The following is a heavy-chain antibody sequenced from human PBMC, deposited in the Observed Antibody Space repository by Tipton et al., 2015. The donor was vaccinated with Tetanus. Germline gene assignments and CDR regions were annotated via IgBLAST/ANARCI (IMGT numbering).Heavy chain of an antibody. CDR1: GFIFSSYG. D-gene: IGHD2-15*01. V-gene: IGHV3-33*01. CDR3: AREADCSGGSCFSGDFDN. J-gene: IGHJ4*02. CDR2: SWYDGTDK. Sequence: SLRLSCAASGFIFSSYGIHWVRQAPGKGLEWAAVSWYDGTDKYYADSVKGRFTISRDNSKNTLYLQMNSLRAEDTAVYCCAREADCSGGSCFSGDFDNWGQGTQVTVSS.